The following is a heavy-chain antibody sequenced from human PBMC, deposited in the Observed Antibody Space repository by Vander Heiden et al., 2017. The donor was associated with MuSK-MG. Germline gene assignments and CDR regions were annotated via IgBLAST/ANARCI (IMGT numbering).Heavy chain of an antibody. Sequence: EWIGSIYYSGSTYYNPSLKSRVTISVDTSKNQFSLKLSSVTAADTAVYYCARGDYDYVSVSYRKVPTLPFDHWGQGTLVTVSS. J-gene: IGHJ4*02. V-gene: IGHV4-39*01. CDR2: IYYSGST. D-gene: IGHD3-16*02. CDR3: ARGDYDYVSVSYRKVPTLPFDH.